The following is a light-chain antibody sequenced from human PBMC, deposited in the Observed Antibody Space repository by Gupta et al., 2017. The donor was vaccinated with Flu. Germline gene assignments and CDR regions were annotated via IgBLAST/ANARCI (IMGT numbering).Light chain of an antibody. J-gene: IGLJ2*01. Sequence: SVTISCTGSSSDVGNYDYVSWYQQHPGKATKLMIYGVSERPSGVPERFSGSKSGKTASLTISGLQAEDEASYYCCSYAGTVTFVFGGGTKLTVL. CDR1: SSDVGNYDY. CDR2: GVS. V-gene: IGLV2-11*01. CDR3: CSYAGTVTFV.